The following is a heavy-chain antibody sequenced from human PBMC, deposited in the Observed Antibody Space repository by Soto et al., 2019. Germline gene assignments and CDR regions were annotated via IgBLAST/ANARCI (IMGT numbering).Heavy chain of an antibody. CDR1: GFTFSSYG. CDR3: ARDKRDLRFLEWSYYFDF. CDR2: ISGSGGST. Sequence: GGSLRLSCAASGFTFSSYGMSWVRQAPGKGLEWVSGISGSGGSTYYADSVKGRFTISRDNSKNTLYLQMNSLRAEDTAVYYCARDKRDLRFLEWSYYFDFWGQGTLVTVSS. V-gene: IGHV3-23*01. D-gene: IGHD3-3*01. J-gene: IGHJ4*02.